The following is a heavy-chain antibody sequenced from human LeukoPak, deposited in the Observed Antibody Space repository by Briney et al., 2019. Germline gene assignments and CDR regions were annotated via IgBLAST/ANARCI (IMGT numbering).Heavy chain of an antibody. CDR3: ARDEMGSGSYVNYYYGMDV. Sequence: PGGSLRLSCAASGFTFANHAMNWVRHAPGKGLEWVSSIDSRGADTFYAGSLKGRFTISRHNSKNTLYLQMDSLRAEDTAVYYCARDEMGSGSYVNYYYGMDVWGQGTTVTVSS. CDR2: IDSRGADT. D-gene: IGHD3-10*01. V-gene: IGHV3-21*01. J-gene: IGHJ6*02. CDR1: GFTFANHA.